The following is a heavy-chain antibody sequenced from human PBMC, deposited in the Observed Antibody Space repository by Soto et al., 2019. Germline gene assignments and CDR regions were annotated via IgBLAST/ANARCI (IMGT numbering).Heavy chain of an antibody. V-gene: IGHV4-59*01. CDR3: ARYSPPKKSFDSNPGWLDP. CDR1: GGSMNSYY. Sequence: QVQLQESGPGLVLPSETLSLTCTVSGGSMNSYYWTWVRQPPGKGLEWIGYVYDSGTSKYNASLESRITMSLDKSRNQFSLSLSYVTAADTDVYFCARYSPPKKSFDSNPGWLDPWGQGTLVAVSS. J-gene: IGHJ5*02. D-gene: IGHD2-21*01. CDR2: VYDSGTS.